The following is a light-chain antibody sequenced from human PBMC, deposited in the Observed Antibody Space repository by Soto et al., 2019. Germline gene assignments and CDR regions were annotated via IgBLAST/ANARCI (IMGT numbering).Light chain of an antibody. Sequence: EIVMTQSPATLSVSPGERATLSCRASQSVSSNLAWYQQKPGQAPRLLIYGASTRATGIPARFSGSGSGTEFTLTISSLQSEDFAVYYCHQYNNWPSFTFGPGTKVDIK. CDR1: QSVSSN. CDR3: HQYNNWPSFT. CDR2: GAS. J-gene: IGKJ3*01. V-gene: IGKV3-15*01.